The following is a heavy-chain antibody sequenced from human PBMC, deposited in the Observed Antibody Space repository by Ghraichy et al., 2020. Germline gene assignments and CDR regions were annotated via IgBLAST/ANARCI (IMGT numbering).Heavy chain of an antibody. CDR1: GITFSSYA. Sequence: GGSLRLSCAASGITFSSYAMSWVRQAPGKGLEWVSAISGSGGSTYYADSVEGRFTISRDNSKNTLYLQMNSLRAEDTAVYYCAKTGLGCSSIFCYGWFDPWGQGTLVTVSS. CDR3: AKTGLGCSSIFCYGWFDP. J-gene: IGHJ5*02. CDR2: ISGSGGST. V-gene: IGHV3-23*01. D-gene: IGHD2-2*01.